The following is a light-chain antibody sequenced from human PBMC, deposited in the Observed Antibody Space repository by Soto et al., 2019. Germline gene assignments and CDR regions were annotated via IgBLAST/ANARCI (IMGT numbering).Light chain of an antibody. J-gene: IGKJ5*01. CDR3: QQYNSWSPIT. CDR1: QSVRTK. Sequence: EIVITPYPDALYVPPGEGATRSCRAIQSVRTKIAGWQQKAGQAPRLRIYGASTRATGIPDRFSGSGSGTEFTLTMSSLQSEDFVVYYCQQYNSWSPITFGQGTRLEIK. V-gene: IGKV3-15*01. CDR2: GAS.